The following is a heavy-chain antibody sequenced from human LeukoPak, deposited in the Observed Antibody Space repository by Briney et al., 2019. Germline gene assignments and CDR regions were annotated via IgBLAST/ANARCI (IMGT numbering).Heavy chain of an antibody. CDR3: AKGFSDSTFFY. CDR2: TSSDLNVK. V-gene: IGHV3-30-3*01. CDR1: GFTFRNYV. D-gene: IGHD3-3*02. Sequence: GGSLRLSCAASGFTFRNYVIHWVRQAPGKGLEWVAVTSSDLNVKLYADSVKGRFTISRDNSKNMVYLEMNSLRVEDTAIYYCAKGFSDSTFFYWGQGTQVTVSS. J-gene: IGHJ4*02.